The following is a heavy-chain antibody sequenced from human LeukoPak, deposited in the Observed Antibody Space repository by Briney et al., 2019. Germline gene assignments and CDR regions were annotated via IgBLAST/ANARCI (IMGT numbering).Heavy chain of an antibody. Sequence: GGSLRLSCAASGFTFSSFPMSWVRQAPGKGLQWVSGITGRGGSTYYADSVEGRFTISRDNSKNTLSLQMDSLRAEDTAVYYCARDRAAFDYWGQGTLVTVSS. CDR3: ARDRAAFDY. V-gene: IGHV3-23*01. CDR1: GFTFSSFP. J-gene: IGHJ4*02. D-gene: IGHD6-25*01. CDR2: ITGRGGST.